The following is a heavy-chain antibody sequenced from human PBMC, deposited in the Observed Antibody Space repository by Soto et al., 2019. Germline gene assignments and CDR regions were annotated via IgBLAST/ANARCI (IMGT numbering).Heavy chain of an antibody. CDR2: IWYDGSNK. D-gene: IGHD2-15*01. V-gene: IGHV3-33*01. J-gene: IGHJ6*02. CDR3: LGGKPWEDYHGMDV. CDR1: GFTFSSYG. Sequence: VQLVESGGGVVQPGRSLRLSCAASGFTFSSYGMHWVRQAPGKGLEWVAVIWYDGSNKYYADCVKGRFTISRDNSQNTLYLQMNSLRAEDTAVYYCLGGKPWEDYHGMDVWGQGTTVNVSS.